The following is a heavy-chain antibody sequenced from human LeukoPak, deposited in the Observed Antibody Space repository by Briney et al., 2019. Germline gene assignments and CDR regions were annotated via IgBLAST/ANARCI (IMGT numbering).Heavy chain of an antibody. V-gene: IGHV3-21*04. CDR2: ITSTSSDM. J-gene: IGHJ4*02. CDR1: GFTFRGYS. CDR3: ARVAGHYFGY. Sequence: GGSLRLSCAASGFTFRGYSLSWVRQAPGKGLEWVSFITSTSSDMLYADSVKGRFTVSRDNAKNTLYLQMDSLTAEDTAVYFCARVAGHYFGYWGQGSLVTVSS.